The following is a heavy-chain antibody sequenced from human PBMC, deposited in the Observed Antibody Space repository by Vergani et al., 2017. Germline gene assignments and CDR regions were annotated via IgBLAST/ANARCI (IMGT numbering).Heavy chain of an antibody. J-gene: IGHJ2*01. CDR1: GDSIISRSYY. Sequence: QMQLQESGPGLVKDSETLSLTCTVSGDSIISRSYYWGWIRQPPGKGLEWIGSIYNSGNGDSSSSLKSRVTIAAETSKNQFSLRLTSVTAADTAVYYCASGKYYSDSTSHFRWRYFDVWVRGTLVPVPS. D-gene: IGHD3-16*01. CDR3: ASGKYYSDSTSHFRWRYFDV. CDR2: IYNSGNG. V-gene: IGHV4-39*01.